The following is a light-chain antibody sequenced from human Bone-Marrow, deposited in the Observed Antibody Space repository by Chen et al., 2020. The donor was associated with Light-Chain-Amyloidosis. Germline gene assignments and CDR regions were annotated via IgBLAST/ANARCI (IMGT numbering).Light chain of an antibody. CDR2: ELS. V-gene: IGLV2-14*01. Sequence: SALTQPASVSGSPGQPAPISCTGTSSDVGGYNYVSWYQQHPGKAPKLIIYELSNRPSGVSDRFSGSKSGNTASLTISGLQAEDEADYYCSSWTSSNTLVFGGGTKLTVL. CDR1: SSDVGGYNY. CDR3: SSWTSSNTLV. J-gene: IGLJ3*02.